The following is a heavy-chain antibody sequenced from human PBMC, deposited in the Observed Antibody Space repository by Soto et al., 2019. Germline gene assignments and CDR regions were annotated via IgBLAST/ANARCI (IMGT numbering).Heavy chain of an antibody. Sequence: SVKVSCKASGGTFSSYAISWVRQAPGQGLEWMGGIIPIFGTANYAQKFQGRVTITADESTSTAYMELSSLRSEDTAVYYCARGPGVPNYYYYGMDVWGQGTTVTVSS. CDR1: GGTFSSYA. J-gene: IGHJ6*02. CDR3: ARGPGVPNYYYYGMDV. D-gene: IGHD7-27*01. V-gene: IGHV1-69*13. CDR2: IIPIFGTA.